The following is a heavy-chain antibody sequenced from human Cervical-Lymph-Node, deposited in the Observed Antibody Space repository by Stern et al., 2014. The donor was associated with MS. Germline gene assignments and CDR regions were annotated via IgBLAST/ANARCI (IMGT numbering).Heavy chain of an antibody. CDR2: INVSGST. Sequence: QVQLVESGPGLVKPTQTLSLTCTVSGDSIYSGTYYWSWIRQSAGKGLEWIGRINVSGSTNSNPSLKSRLTMSIDTSKNQFSLSLSSVTAADTAVYYCARDRGVGGLFDYWGQGTLGIVSS. V-gene: IGHV4-61*02. J-gene: IGHJ4*02. CDR3: ARDRGVGGLFDY. CDR1: GDSIYSGTYY. D-gene: IGHD3-10*01.